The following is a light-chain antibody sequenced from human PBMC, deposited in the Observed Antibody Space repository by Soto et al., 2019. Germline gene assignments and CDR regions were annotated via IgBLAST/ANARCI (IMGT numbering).Light chain of an antibody. CDR1: TSDVGIYIY. J-gene: IGLJ1*01. V-gene: IGLV2-8*01. Sequence: QSALTQPTSASGSPGQSVTISCTGSTSDVGIYIYVSWYQQHPGEAPKLMLYEVSKRPSGVPDRFSGSKSGNTASLTVSGLQSDDEADYYCSSYAGSNNFVFGTGTKLTVL. CDR2: EVS. CDR3: SSYAGSNNFV.